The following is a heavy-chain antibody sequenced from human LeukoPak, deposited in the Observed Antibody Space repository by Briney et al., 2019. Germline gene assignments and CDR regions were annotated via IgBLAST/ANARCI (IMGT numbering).Heavy chain of an antibody. Sequence: GGSLRLSCAASGFTITSYPMRWVRQAPGKGLEWVSTIGTYGTPFYADSVKGRFTISRDSSKNTLYLQMDSLRDDDTAVYYCAKGSGYYYEYRAQGTLVTVSS. CDR1: GFTITSYP. V-gene: IGHV3-23*01. CDR3: AKGSGYYYEY. D-gene: IGHD1-14*01. CDR2: IGTYGTP. J-gene: IGHJ4*02.